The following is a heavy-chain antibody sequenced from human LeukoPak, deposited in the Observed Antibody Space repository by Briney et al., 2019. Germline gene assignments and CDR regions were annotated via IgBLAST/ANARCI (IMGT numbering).Heavy chain of an antibody. J-gene: IGHJ3*02. Sequence: ASVKVSCKASGYTFTGYYMHWVRQAPGQGLEWMGWINPNNGATNYAQKFQGRVTMTRDTSISTAYMELNRLRSDDMALYYCARDMRAHAFDIWGQGTLVTVSS. D-gene: IGHD2-2*01. V-gene: IGHV1-2*02. CDR3: ARDMRAHAFDI. CDR2: INPNNGAT. CDR1: GYTFTGYY.